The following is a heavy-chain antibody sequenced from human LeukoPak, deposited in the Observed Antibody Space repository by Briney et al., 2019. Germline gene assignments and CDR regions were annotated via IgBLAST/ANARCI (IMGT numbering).Heavy chain of an antibody. Sequence: ASVKVSCKASGYTFTSYYMHWVRQAPGQGLEWMGIINPSGGSTSYAQKFQGRVTMTRDTYTSTVYMELSSLRSEDTAVYYCAREGSDSSGYYRFDPWGQGTLVTVSS. D-gene: IGHD3-22*01. CDR3: AREGSDSSGYYRFDP. CDR2: INPSGGST. CDR1: GYTFTSYY. V-gene: IGHV1-46*03. J-gene: IGHJ5*02.